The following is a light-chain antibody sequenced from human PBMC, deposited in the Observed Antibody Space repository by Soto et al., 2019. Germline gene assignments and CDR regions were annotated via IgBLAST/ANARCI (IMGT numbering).Light chain of an antibody. Sequence: QSVLTQPASVSGSPGQSITISCTGASSDLGDYNYVSWYQQHPGKAPKLLIYDVISRPSGVSDRFSGSKSGNTASLTISGLQAEHEADYYCTSYTPTGTYVFATGTKLTVL. J-gene: IGLJ1*01. CDR3: TSYTPTGTYV. CDR2: DVI. CDR1: SSDLGDYNY. V-gene: IGLV2-14*03.